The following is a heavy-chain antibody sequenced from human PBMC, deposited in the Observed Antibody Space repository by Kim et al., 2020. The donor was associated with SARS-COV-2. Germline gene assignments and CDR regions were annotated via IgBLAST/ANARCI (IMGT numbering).Heavy chain of an antibody. D-gene: IGHD6-13*01. Sequence: NPSLQSRVTISVDTSKNQFSLKLSSVTAADTAVYYCARIAAAGTGGDFDYWGQGTLVTVSS. V-gene: IGHV4-39*01. CDR3: ARIAAAGTGGDFDY. J-gene: IGHJ4*02.